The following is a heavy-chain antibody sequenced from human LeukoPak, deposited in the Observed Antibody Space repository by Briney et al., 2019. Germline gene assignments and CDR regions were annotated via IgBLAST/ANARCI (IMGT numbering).Heavy chain of an antibody. V-gene: IGHV3-74*01. D-gene: IGHD6-13*01. CDR2: INTHGSST. CDR3: LAGYYYYYMDV. J-gene: IGHJ6*03. Sequence: GGSPRLSCAASGFAFSNYWLHWVRQAPGKGLVWVARINTHGSSTNYADSVKGRFTISRDNAKNTLYLQMTSLSAEDTAVYYALAGYYYYYMDVWGKGTTVTVSS. CDR1: GFAFSNYW.